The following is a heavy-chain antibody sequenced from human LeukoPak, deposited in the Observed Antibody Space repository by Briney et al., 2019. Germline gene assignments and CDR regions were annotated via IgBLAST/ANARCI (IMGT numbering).Heavy chain of an antibody. CDR2: INHSGST. J-gene: IGHJ4*02. CDR1: GGSFSGYY. CDR3: APLPRYSGQAYPFDY. V-gene: IGHV4-34*01. Sequence: SETLSLTCAVYGGSFSGYYWSWIRQPPGKGLEWIGEINHSGSTNYNPSLKSRVTIPVDTSKNQFSLKLSSVTAADTAVYYCAPLPRYSGQAYPFDYWGQGTLVTVSS. D-gene: IGHD1-26*01.